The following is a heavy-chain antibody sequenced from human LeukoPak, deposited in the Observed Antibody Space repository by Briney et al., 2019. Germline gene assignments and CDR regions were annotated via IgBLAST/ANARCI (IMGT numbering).Heavy chain of an antibody. Sequence: GVSVKVSCKASGGTFSSYAISWVRQAPGQGLEWMGGIIPIFGTANYAQKFQGRVTITTDESTSTAYMELSSLRSEDTAVYYCARGLGISSWFDPWGQGTLVTVSS. J-gene: IGHJ5*02. CDR2: IIPIFGTA. CDR1: GGTFSSYA. V-gene: IGHV1-69*05. CDR3: ARGLGISSWFDP. D-gene: IGHD7-27*01.